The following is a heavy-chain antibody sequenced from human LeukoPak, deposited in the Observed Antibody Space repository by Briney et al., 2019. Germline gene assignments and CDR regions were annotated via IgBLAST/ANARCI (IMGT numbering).Heavy chain of an antibody. CDR3: ARSTSGSFFLQLDY. J-gene: IGHJ4*02. CDR1: GGSISSGASD. Sequence: SETLSLTCTVSGGSISSGASDWGWIRQHPKRGLEWVGYINHSGSTYYNPSLGSRVTMSVDTSKNQFSLKLSSVTAADTAVYYCARSTSGSFFLQLDYWGQGTLVPVST. D-gene: IGHD1-26*01. CDR2: INHSGST. V-gene: IGHV4-31*03.